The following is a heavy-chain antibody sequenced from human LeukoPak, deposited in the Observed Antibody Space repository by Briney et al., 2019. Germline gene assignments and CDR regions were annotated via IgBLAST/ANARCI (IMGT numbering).Heavy chain of an antibody. V-gene: IGHV1-69*13. CDR1: GGTFISYA. Sequence: ASVKVSCKASGGTFISYAISWVRQAPGQGLEWMGGIIPIFGTANYAQKFQGRVTITADEPTSTAYMELSSLRSEDTAVYYCARDSVVRGVIITNWFDPWGQGTLVTVSS. CDR2: IIPIFGTA. D-gene: IGHD3-10*01. CDR3: ARDSVVRGVIITNWFDP. J-gene: IGHJ5*02.